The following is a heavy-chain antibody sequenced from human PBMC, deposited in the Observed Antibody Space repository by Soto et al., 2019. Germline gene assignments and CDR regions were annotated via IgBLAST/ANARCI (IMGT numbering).Heavy chain of an antibody. D-gene: IGHD1-26*01. J-gene: IGHJ4*02. CDR1: GGTFNTYT. CDR3: ASWRSYSGSYCFDY. V-gene: IGHV1-69*06. Sequence: ASVKVSCKASGGTFNTYTINWVRQAPGRGLEWVGQIVPMYDSVNYAENFQGRVTITADKSTKTAYVELTSLRSEDTALYFCASWRSYSGSYCFDYWGQGTLVTVSS. CDR2: IVPMYDSV.